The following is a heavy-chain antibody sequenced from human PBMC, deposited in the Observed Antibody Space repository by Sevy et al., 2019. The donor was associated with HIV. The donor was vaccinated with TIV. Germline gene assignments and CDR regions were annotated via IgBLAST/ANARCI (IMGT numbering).Heavy chain of an antibody. Sequence: GGSLRLSCAASGFTFNIIYMNCVRQSPGKGLEWVGRMKSKTDGGTIDYAAPVKDRFTMSRDDSKNTLYLQMNSLKADDTAMYYCTTVGFPHWGSEAFDIWGQGTMVTVSS. CDR2: MKSKTDGGTI. CDR1: GFTFNIIY. CDR3: TTVGFPHWGSEAFDI. V-gene: IGHV3-15*01. D-gene: IGHD3-16*01. J-gene: IGHJ3*02.